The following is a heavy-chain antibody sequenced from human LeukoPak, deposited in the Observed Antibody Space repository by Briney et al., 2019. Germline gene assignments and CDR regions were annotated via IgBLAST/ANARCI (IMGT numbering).Heavy chain of an antibody. CDR3: ARDAYCSSSSCYPSN. J-gene: IGHJ4*02. V-gene: IGHV4-59*01. CDR2: IYYSGST. Sequence: PSETLSLTCTVSGGSISSYYWSWIRQPPGKGLEWIGYIYYSGSTNYNPSLKSRVTISVDTSKNQFSLKLGSVTAADTAVYYCARDAYCSSSSCYPSNWGQGTLVTVSS. CDR1: GGSISSYY. D-gene: IGHD2-2*01.